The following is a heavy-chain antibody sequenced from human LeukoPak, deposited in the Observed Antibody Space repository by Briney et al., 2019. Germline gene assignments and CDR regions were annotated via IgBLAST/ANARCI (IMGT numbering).Heavy chain of an antibody. V-gene: IGHV4-4*08. CDR1: GGSISSYY. CDR2: IYTSGST. Sequence: SETLSLTCTVSGGSISSYYWSWIRQPPGKGLEWIGYIYTSGSTNYNPSLKSRVTMSVDTSKNQFSLKLSSVTAADTAVYYCARELYYYDSSGFDYWGQGTLVTVSS. J-gene: IGHJ4*02. CDR3: ARELYYYDSSGFDY. D-gene: IGHD3-22*01.